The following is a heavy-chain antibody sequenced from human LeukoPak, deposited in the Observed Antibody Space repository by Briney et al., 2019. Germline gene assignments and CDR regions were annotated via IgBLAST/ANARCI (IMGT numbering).Heavy chain of an antibody. CDR3: AKDPYYYGSGSYYNP. CDR1: GFTFSSYS. J-gene: IGHJ5*02. V-gene: IGHV3-21*04. D-gene: IGHD3-10*01. CDR2: ISSSSSYI. Sequence: GGSLRLSCAASGFTFSSYSLNWVRQAPGKGLEWVSFISSSSSYIYYADSVKGRFTISRDNSKNTLYLQMNSLRAEDTAVYYCAKDPYYYGSGSYYNPWGQGTLVTVSS.